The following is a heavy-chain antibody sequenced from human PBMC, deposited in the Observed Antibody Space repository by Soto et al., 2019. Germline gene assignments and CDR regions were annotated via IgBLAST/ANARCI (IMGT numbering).Heavy chain of an antibody. CDR1: GGSISSSSYY. Sequence: SETLSLTCTVSGGSISSSSYYWGWIRQPPGKGLEWIGSIYYSGSTYYNPSLKSRVTISVDTSKNQFSLKLSSVTAADTAVYYCARQGIAAAGTGDYWGQGTLVTVSS. CDR2: IYYSGST. J-gene: IGHJ4*02. CDR3: ARQGIAAAGTGDY. D-gene: IGHD6-13*01. V-gene: IGHV4-39*01.